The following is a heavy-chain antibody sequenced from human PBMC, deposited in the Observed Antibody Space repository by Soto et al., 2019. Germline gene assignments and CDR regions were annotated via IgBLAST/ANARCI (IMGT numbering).Heavy chain of an antibody. J-gene: IGHJ4*02. D-gene: IGHD1-26*01. CDR1: GGSISRYY. CDR2: IYNSGST. V-gene: IGHV4-59*01. Sequence: SETLSLTCTVSGGSISRYYWSWIRQPPGKGLEWIGYIYNSGSTNYNPSLKSRVTISVDTSKNQFSLKLSSVTAADTAVYYCARTDSGSYGDHFDYWGQGALVTVSS. CDR3: ARTDSGSYGDHFDY.